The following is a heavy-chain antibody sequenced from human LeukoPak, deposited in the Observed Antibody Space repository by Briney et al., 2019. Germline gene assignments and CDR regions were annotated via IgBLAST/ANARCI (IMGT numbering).Heavy chain of an antibody. CDR2: INPSGGST. CDR3: ARDCYYYDSSGYYPLEF. V-gene: IGHV1-46*01. D-gene: IGHD3-22*01. CDR1: GYTFTSYY. J-gene: IGHJ4*02. Sequence: ASVKVSCKASGYTFTSYYMHWVRQAPGQGLEWMGIINPSGGSTSYAQKFQGRVTMTRDTSTSTVYMELSSPRSEDTAVYYCARDCYYYDSSGYYPLEFWGQGTLVTVSS.